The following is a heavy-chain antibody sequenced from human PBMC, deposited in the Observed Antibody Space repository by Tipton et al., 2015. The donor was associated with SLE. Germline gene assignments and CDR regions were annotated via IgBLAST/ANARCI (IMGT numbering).Heavy chain of an antibody. J-gene: IGHJ5*02. D-gene: IGHD3-10*01. CDR3: ARGSSMVHGPLRWFDP. CDR2: ISYTGTT. V-gene: IGHV4-59*01. Sequence: LRLSCTVSSGSINDYHWSWIRQPPGKGLEWIGYISYTGTTNYKLYNPALKSRITMSLDTSKNQFSLKLNSVTAADTAVYYCARGSSMVHGPLRWFDPWGQGTLVTVSS. CDR1: SGSINDYH.